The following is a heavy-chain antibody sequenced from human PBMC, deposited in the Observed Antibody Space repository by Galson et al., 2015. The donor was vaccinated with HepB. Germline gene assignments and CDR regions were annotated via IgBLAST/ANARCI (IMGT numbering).Heavy chain of an antibody. D-gene: IGHD1-26*01. V-gene: IGHV3-21*01. CDR3: ARDLGSGSPYYFDY. CDR2: ISSSSTYI. J-gene: IGHJ4*02. Sequence: SLRLSCAASGFTFSSYSMNWVRQAPGKGLEWVSSISSSSTYIYYADSVKGRFTISRDNAKNSLYLQMSSLRAEDTAVYYCARDLGSGSPYYFDYWGQGTPVTVSS. CDR1: GFTFSSYS.